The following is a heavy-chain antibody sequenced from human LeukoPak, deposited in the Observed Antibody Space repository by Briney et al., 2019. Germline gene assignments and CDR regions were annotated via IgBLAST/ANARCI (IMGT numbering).Heavy chain of an antibody. D-gene: IGHD1-1*01. CDR1: GCTFTSYG. Sequence: ASVKASCKASGCTFTSYGISWVRQAPGQGLEWMGSISGNNGNTNYAQKLQGRVTMTTDTSTSTAYMELRSLRSDDTAVYYCARDPPWQLVRYFDYWGRGTLVTVSS. CDR2: ISGNNGNT. J-gene: IGHJ4*02. CDR3: ARDPPWQLVRYFDY. V-gene: IGHV1-18*01.